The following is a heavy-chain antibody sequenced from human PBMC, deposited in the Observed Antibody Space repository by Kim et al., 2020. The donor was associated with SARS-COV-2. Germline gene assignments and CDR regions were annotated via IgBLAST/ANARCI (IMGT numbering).Heavy chain of an antibody. J-gene: IGHJ4*02. Sequence: NPSLKSRVTISVDTSKNQFSLKLSSVTAADTAVYYCARVSRYGDYGYFDYWGQGTLVTVSS. CDR3: ARVSRYGDYGYFDY. V-gene: IGHV4-59*01. D-gene: IGHD4-17*01.